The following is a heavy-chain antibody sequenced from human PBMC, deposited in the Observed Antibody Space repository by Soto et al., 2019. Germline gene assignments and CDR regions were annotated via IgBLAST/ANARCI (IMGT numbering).Heavy chain of an antibody. J-gene: IGHJ4*02. CDR3: ARTSIAARAFTY. CDR2: INPNSGGT. CDR1: GYTFTGYY. V-gene: IGHV1-2*02. Sequence: EASVKVSCKASGYTFTGYYMHWVRQAPGQGLEWMGWINPNSGGTNYAQKFQGRVTMTRDTSISTAYMELSRLRSDDTAVYYCARTSIAARAFTYWGQGTLVTVSS. D-gene: IGHD6-6*01.